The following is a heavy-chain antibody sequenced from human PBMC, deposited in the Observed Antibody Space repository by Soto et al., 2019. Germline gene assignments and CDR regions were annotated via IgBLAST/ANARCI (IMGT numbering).Heavy chain of an antibody. D-gene: IGHD2-15*01. Sequence: ASVKVSCKASGYTFTSYDINWVRQATGQGLEWMGWMNPNSGNTGYAQKFQGRVTMTRNTSISTAYMELSSLRSEDTAVYYCARGPEYSYYYYMDVWGKGTTVTVS. J-gene: IGHJ6*03. V-gene: IGHV1-8*01. CDR3: ARGPEYSYYYYMDV. CDR2: MNPNSGNT. CDR1: GYTFTSYD.